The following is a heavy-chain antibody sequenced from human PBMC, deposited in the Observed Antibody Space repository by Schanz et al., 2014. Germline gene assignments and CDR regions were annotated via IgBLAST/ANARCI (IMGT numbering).Heavy chain of an antibody. D-gene: IGHD5-12*01. CDR2: ISSSSSYT. CDR1: GFTFSDYY. Sequence: QVQLVESGGGLVKPGGSLRLSCAASGFTFSDYYMSWIRQAPGKGLEWVSYISSSSSYTNYADSVKGRFTISRDNAKNSLYLQMNSLRAEDTAVYYCARDEGRDGYNLAFDVWGQGTLVTVSS. J-gene: IGHJ3*01. CDR3: ARDEGRDGYNLAFDV. V-gene: IGHV3-11*06.